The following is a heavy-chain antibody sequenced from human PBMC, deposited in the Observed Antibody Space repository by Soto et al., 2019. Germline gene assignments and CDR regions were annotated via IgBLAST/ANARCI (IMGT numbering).Heavy chain of an antibody. Sequence: PSETLSLTCAVYGGSFSGYYWSWIRQPPGKGLEWIGEINHSGSTNYNPSLKSRVTISVDTSKNQFSLKLSSVTAADTAVYYCARWKYCSSTSCSIYYYYGMDVCGQGTTVTVS. D-gene: IGHD2-2*01. V-gene: IGHV4-34*01. CDR2: INHSGST. CDR3: ARWKYCSSTSCSIYYYYGMDV. CDR1: GGSFSGYY. J-gene: IGHJ6*02.